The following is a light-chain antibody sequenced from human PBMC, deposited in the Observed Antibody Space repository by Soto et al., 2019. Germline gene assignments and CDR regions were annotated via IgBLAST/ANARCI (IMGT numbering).Light chain of an antibody. Sequence: EIVLTQSPGTLSLSPGERATLSCRASQSVSSSYLAWYQQKPGQAPRLLIYGASSRATGIPARFSGSGSVTDFTLTISRLEPEDCAGYYCQQYGSSPLFTFGPGTKVDIK. CDR1: QSVSSSY. CDR3: QQYGSSPLFT. CDR2: GAS. J-gene: IGKJ3*01. V-gene: IGKV3-20*01.